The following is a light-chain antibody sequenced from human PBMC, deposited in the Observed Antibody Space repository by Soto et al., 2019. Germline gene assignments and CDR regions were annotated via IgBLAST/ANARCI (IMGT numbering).Light chain of an antibody. V-gene: IGLV2-14*02. J-gene: IGLJ1*01. Sequence: QSALTQPASVSGSPGQSITISCTGTTSDVGSYNLVSWYQQHPGKAPKLMIYDATKRPSGVPDRFSGSRSGNTASLTISGLQAEDEADYYCCSYAGTYTLYVSGTGTQLTVL. CDR1: TSDVGSYNL. CDR2: DAT. CDR3: CSYAGTYTLYV.